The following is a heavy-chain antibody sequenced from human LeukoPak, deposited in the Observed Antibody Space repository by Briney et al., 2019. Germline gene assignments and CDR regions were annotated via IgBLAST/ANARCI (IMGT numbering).Heavy chain of an antibody. CDR2: ISSSSSYI. V-gene: IGHV3-21*01. J-gene: IGHJ4*02. Sequence: GGSLRLSCAASGFTFSSYSMNWVRQAPGKGLEWVSSISSSSSYIYYADSVKGRFTISRDNAKNSLYLQMNSLRAEDTAVYYCARDAYCSGGSCYSGYFDYWGQGTLVTVSS. D-gene: IGHD2-15*01. CDR1: GFTFSSYS. CDR3: ARDAYCSGGSCYSGYFDY.